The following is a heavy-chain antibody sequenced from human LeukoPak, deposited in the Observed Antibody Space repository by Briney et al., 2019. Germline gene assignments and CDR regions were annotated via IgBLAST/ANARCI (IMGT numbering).Heavy chain of an antibody. CDR1: GLTFSSHW. J-gene: IGHJ4*02. CDR2: ITNDGSST. Sequence: GGSLRLSCAASGLTFSSHWMHWVRQAPGKGLVWVSRITNDGSSTTYADSVKGRFTISRDNSIDTVYLQMYSLRAEDTAIYYCTKGQRANSGYFYFDYWGQGTLVTVSS. CDR3: TKGQRANSGYFYFDY. V-gene: IGHV3-74*01. D-gene: IGHD3-22*01.